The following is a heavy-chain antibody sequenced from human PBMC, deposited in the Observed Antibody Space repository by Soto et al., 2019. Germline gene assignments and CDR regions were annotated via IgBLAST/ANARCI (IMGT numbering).Heavy chain of an antibody. D-gene: IGHD3-3*01. J-gene: IGHJ6*03. CDR2: IIPILGIA. V-gene: IGHV1-69*04. CDR3: ARDVGVVIMASPGYMDV. CDR1: GGTFSSYT. Sequence: GASVKVSCKASGGTFSSYTISWVRQAPGQGFEWMGRIIPILGIANYAQKLQGRVTITADKSTSTAYMELSSLRSEDTAVYYCARDVGVVIMASPGYMDVWGKGTTVTVSS.